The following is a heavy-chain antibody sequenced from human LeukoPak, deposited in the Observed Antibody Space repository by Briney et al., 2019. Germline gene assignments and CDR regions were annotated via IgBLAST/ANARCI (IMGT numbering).Heavy chain of an antibody. CDR2: INPNSGGT. J-gene: IGHJ4*02. CDR3: ARDGETYYYDSSGYSILDY. Sequence: ASVKVSCKASGYTFTGYYMHWVRQAPGQGLEWMGWINPNSGGTNYAQEFQGRVTITRDTSISTAYMELSRLRSDDTAVYYCARDGETYYYDSSGYSILDYWGQGTLVTVSS. V-gene: IGHV1-2*02. D-gene: IGHD3-22*01. CDR1: GYTFTGYY.